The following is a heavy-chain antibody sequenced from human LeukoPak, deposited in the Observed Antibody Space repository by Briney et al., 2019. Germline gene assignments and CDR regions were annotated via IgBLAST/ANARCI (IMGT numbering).Heavy chain of an antibody. Sequence: SETLSLTCTVSGGSISSGSYYWSWIRQPAGKGLEWIGRIYTSGSTNYNPSLKSRVTISVDTSKNQFSLKLSSVTAADTVVYYRARASTGGAWSGYIDYWGQGTLVTVSS. CDR1: GGSISSGSYY. V-gene: IGHV4-61*02. J-gene: IGHJ4*02. D-gene: IGHD3-3*01. CDR3: ARASTGGAWSGYIDY. CDR2: IYTSGST.